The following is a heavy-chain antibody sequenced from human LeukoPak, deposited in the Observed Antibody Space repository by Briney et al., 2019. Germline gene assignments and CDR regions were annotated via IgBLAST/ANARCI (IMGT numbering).Heavy chain of an antibody. D-gene: IGHD3-16*01. Sequence: GGSLRLSCAASGFTFSSYWMNWARQAPGKGLEWVASINHNGNVNYYVLSVKGRFTISRDNAKNSLYLQMSNLRAEDTAVYFCARGGGLDVWGQGATVTVSS. CDR3: ARGGGLDV. CDR1: GFTFSSYW. J-gene: IGHJ6*02. V-gene: IGHV3-7*03. CDR2: INHNGNVN.